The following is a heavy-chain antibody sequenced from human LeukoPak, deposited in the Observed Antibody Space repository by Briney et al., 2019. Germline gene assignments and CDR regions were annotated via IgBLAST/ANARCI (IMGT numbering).Heavy chain of an antibody. V-gene: IGHV3-48*02. Sequence: GGSLRLSCTASGFIFRPYSMNWLRQAPGRGLEWVSYISGSSSSSDGGAIQYADSVKGRFTISRDSDKNSLYLQMNSLRDEHTAIYYCARGTRSDSWYIDYWGQGTLVSVSS. CDR2: ISGSSSSSDGGAI. D-gene: IGHD6-13*01. CDR3: ARGTRSDSWYIDY. CDR1: GFIFRPYS. J-gene: IGHJ4*02.